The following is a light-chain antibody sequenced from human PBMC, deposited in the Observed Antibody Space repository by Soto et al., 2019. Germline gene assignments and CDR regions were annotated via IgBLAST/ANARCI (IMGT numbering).Light chain of an antibody. CDR3: SSYTSSNTLV. V-gene: IGLV2-14*03. CDR1: SSDVGGYNY. Sequence: QSVLTQPASVSGSPGQSITVSCTGTSSDVGGYNYVSWYQQHPGKAPKLLIYDVTNRPSGVSNRFSGSKSGNTASLTISGLQTGDEAHYYCSSYTSSNTLVFGGGTQLTVL. CDR2: DVT. J-gene: IGLJ2*01.